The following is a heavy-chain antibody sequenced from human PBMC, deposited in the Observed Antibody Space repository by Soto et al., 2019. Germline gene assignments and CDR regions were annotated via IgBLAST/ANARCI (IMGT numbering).Heavy chain of an antibody. CDR3: VKGGGPYQVKYGMDV. Sequence: EVQLVESGGGFVQPGRSLRLSCAASGFTFDDYAMHWVRQRPGKGLEWVSGIDWNSGSVDYAGSLKGRFTIYRENADKALYLQMRSLRADDTALYYCVKGGGPYQVKYGMDVWGQGTTVNVSS. V-gene: IGHV3-9*01. CDR2: IDWNSGSV. D-gene: IGHD2-21*01. J-gene: IGHJ6*01. CDR1: GFTFDDYA.